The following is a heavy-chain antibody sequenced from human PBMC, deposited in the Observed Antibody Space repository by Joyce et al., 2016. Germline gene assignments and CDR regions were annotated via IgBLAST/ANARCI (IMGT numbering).Heavy chain of an antibody. Sequence: QVQLVQSGAEVKKSGASVKVSCKASGYTFPTYGITWVRQAPGQGLEWLGWGSADNGKTNYAQKLQGRVTMTTETSTSTAYMELRSLRSDDTAVYYCARAFSKYYDSSYFDYWGQGTLVTVSS. CDR2: GSADNGKT. D-gene: IGHD3-22*01. V-gene: IGHV1-18*01. CDR3: ARAFSKYYDSSYFDY. J-gene: IGHJ4*02. CDR1: GYTFPTYG.